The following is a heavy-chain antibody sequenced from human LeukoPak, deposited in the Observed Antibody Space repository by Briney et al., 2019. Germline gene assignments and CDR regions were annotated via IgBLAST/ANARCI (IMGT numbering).Heavy chain of an antibody. D-gene: IGHD5-18*01. CDR2: IYYSGST. V-gene: IGHV4-39*07. CDR1: GGSISSSSYY. CDR3: ARQDTGPAGAFDI. Sequence: TSETLSLTCTVSGGSISSSSYYWGWIRQPPGKGLEWIGSIYYSGSTYYNPSLKSRVTISVDTSKNQFSLKLSSVTAADTAVYYCARQDTGPAGAFDIWGQGTMVTVSS. J-gene: IGHJ3*02.